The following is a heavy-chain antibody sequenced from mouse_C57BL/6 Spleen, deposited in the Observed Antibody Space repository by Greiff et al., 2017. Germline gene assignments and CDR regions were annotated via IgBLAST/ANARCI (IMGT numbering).Heavy chain of an antibody. Sequence: VQLQQSGPGLVQPSQSLSITCTVSGFSFTSYGVHWVRQSPGKGLEWLGVIWSGGSTDYNAAFISRLSISKDNSKSQVFFKMNSLQADDTAIYYCARNWDGTFAYWGQGTLVTVSA. J-gene: IGHJ3*01. CDR2: IWSGGST. CDR1: GFSFTSYG. D-gene: IGHD4-1*01. V-gene: IGHV2-2*01. CDR3: ARNWDGTFAY.